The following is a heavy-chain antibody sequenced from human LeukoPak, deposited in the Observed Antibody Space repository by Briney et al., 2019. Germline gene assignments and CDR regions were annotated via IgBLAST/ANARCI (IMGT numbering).Heavy chain of an antibody. CDR1: GFTFSSYG. V-gene: IGHV3-23*01. CDR3: AKDYGNQWLVPLDAFDI. J-gene: IGHJ3*02. Sequence: GGSLRLSCAASGFTFSSYGMSWVRQAPGKGLEWVSAISGSGGSTYYADSVKGRFTISRDNSKNTLYLQMNSLRAEDTAVYYCAKDYGNQWLVPLDAFDIWGQGTMVTVSS. D-gene: IGHD6-19*01. CDR2: ISGSGGST.